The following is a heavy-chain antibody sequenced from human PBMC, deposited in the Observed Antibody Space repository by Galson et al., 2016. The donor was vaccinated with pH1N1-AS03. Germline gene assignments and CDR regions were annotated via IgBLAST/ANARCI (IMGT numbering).Heavy chain of an antibody. Sequence: SLRLSCAGTGYTFTNYEMVWVRQAPGKGLEWLSYISSSGDTIYYAVSVKGRFTTSRDDGKNSLYLQMNGLRAEETAFYYCASGGVYYYERRGYSPSLGQGALVTVSS. CDR1: GYTFTNYE. CDR3: ASGGVYYYERRGYSPS. J-gene: IGHJ5*02. V-gene: IGHV3-48*03. CDR2: ISSSGDTI. D-gene: IGHD3-22*01.